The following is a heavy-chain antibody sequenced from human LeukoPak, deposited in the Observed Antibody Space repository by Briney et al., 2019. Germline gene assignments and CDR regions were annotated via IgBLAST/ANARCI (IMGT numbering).Heavy chain of an antibody. D-gene: IGHD3-22*01. J-gene: IGHJ3*01. Sequence: GGSLRLSCAVSGFNFNSYWMNWVRQAPGKGLEWVANIKQDESEKNYVDSVKGRFTISRDNANNLLHLQMNNLRADDTAVYYCARRSGYYWDAFDVWGQGTMVTVSS. CDR1: GFNFNSYW. CDR3: ARRSGYYWDAFDV. V-gene: IGHV3-7*01. CDR2: IKQDESEK.